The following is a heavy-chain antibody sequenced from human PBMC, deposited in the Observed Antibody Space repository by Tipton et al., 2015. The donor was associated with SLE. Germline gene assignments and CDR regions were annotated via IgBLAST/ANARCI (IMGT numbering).Heavy chain of an antibody. D-gene: IGHD6-19*01. CDR2: IYYSGST. CDR1: GGSISSGDYY. V-gene: IGHV4-30-4*01. J-gene: IGHJ4*02. CDR3: ARAGIWSSGWYDY. Sequence: LTCTVSGGSISSGDYYWSWIRQPPGKGLEWIGYIYYSGSTYYNPSLKSRVTISVDTSKNQFPLKLSSVTPEDTAVYYCARAGIWSSGWYDYWGQGTLVTVSS.